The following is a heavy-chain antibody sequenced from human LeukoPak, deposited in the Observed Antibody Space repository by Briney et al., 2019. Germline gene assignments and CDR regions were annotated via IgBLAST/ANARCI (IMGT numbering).Heavy chain of an antibody. CDR2: ISGNGGRT. D-gene: IGHD1-26*01. V-gene: IGHV3-23*01. J-gene: IGHJ6*02. Sequence: GGSLRLSCAASGFTFNSHPMIWVRQAPGMGPEWVSGISGNGGRTYFADSVKGRFTISRGNSKNMLYLQMNSLRTEDTAVYYCAKDSPIGTYYHYYGMDVWGQGTTVTVSS. CDR3: AKDSPIGTYYHYYGMDV. CDR1: GFTFNSHP.